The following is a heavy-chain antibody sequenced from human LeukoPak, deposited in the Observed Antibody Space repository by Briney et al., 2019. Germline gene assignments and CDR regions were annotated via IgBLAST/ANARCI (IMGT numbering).Heavy chain of an antibody. Sequence: GGSLRLSCAASGFTFSSYEMNWVRQAPGEGLEWVSYISSSGSTIYYADSVKGRFTISRDNAKNSLYLQMNSPRAEDTAVYYCARVHLRRYGLGPFDYWGQGTLVTVSS. CDR2: ISSSGSTI. CDR1: GFTFSSYE. D-gene: IGHD4-23*01. CDR3: ARVHLRRYGLGPFDY. J-gene: IGHJ4*02. V-gene: IGHV3-48*03.